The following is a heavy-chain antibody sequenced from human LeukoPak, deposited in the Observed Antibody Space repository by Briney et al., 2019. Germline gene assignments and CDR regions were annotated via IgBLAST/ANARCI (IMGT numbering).Heavy chain of an antibody. J-gene: IGHJ4*02. CDR2: ISYDGSNK. CDR1: KFTFSSYG. CDR3: ARVASGWHFDY. D-gene: IGHD6-19*01. Sequence: QSGGSLRLSCAASKFTFSSYGMHWVRQAPGKGLEWVAVISYDGSNKYYADSVKGRFTISRDNAKNSLYLQMNSLRAEDTAVYYCARVASGWHFDYWGQGTLVTVSS. V-gene: IGHV3-30*03.